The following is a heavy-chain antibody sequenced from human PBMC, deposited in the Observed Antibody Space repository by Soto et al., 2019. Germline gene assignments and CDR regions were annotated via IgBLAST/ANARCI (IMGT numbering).Heavy chain of an antibody. Sequence: ASVKVSCKASGYTFTSYAMHWVRQAPGQRLEWMGWINAGNGNTKYSQKFQGRVTITRVTSASTAYMELSSLRSEDTAVYYCARDTIFGVASFDYWGQGTLVTVSS. CDR2: INAGNGNT. CDR1: GYTFTSYA. J-gene: IGHJ4*02. D-gene: IGHD3-3*01. V-gene: IGHV1-3*01. CDR3: ARDTIFGVASFDY.